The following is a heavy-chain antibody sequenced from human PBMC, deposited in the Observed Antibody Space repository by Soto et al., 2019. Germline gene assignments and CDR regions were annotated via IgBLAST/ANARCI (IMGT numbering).Heavy chain of an antibody. D-gene: IGHD2-2*01. V-gene: IGHV4-4*02. CDR3: TRDPHCISTICPFDY. J-gene: IGHJ4*02. CDR1: GGSLSSRNL. CDR2: KSQKFNT. Sequence: PSETPSPTCTVPGGSLSSRNLWGWVRQPPGKGVEWNWGKSQKFNTNYNPALKNRDTKSVDKSINQLSLKLTSVTAADTAVYYCTRDPHCISTICPFDYWGQGTLVTVSS.